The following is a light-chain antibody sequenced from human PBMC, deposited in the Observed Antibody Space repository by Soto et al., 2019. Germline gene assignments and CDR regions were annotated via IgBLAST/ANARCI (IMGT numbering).Light chain of an antibody. CDR2: ANN. J-gene: IGLJ1*01. CDR3: QSYDRSLRGYV. CDR1: SSNIGAGYD. Sequence: SVLTQPPSVSGAPGQRVTVSCTGSSSNIGAGYDVHWYQQLPGTAPKLLIYANNNRPSRVPDRFSGSRSGTSASLAITGLQAEDEADYYGQSYDRSLRGYVFGTGTKVTVL. V-gene: IGLV1-40*01.